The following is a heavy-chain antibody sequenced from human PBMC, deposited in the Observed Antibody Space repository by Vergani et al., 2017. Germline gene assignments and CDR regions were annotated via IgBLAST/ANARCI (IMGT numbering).Heavy chain of an antibody. D-gene: IGHD1-26*01. J-gene: IGHJ4*02. CDR2: IYYSGST. Sequence: QVQLQESGPGLVKPSQTLSLTCTVSGGSISSGSYYWSWIRQPAGKGLEWIGYIYYSGSTNYNPSLKSRVTISVDTSKNQFSLKLSSVTAADTAVYYCAREGGSYHFEYWGQGTLVTVSS. CDR1: GGSISSGSYY. CDR3: AREGGSYHFEY. V-gene: IGHV4-61*10.